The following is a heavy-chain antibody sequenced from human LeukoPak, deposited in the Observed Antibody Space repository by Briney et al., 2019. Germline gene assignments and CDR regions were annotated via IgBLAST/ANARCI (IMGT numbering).Heavy chain of an antibody. D-gene: IGHD3-10*01. V-gene: IGHV3-33*01. CDR1: GFTFSSYG. Sequence: GGSLRLSCAASGFTFSSYGMHWVRQAPGKGLEWVAVIWYDGSNKYYADSVKGRFTISRDNSKNTLYLQMNSLRAEDTAVYYCARELTGPYTMVRGVSPFAYWGQGTLVTVSS. J-gene: IGHJ4*02. CDR2: IWYDGSNK. CDR3: ARELTGPYTMVRGVSPFAY.